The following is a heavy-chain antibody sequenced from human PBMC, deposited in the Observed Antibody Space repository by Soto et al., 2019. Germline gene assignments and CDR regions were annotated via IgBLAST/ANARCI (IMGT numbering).Heavy chain of an antibody. Sequence: EVQLVESGGGLVQPGGSLRLSCAASGFTFSSYWMHWVRQAPGKGLVWVSRMNSDGSSTSYADSVKGRFTISRDNSNNTMYLQMNRLNAEDTAVYDGARGEKAARHYYYHLGMAVWGQGTTVTVSS. CDR3: ARGEKAARHYYYHLGMAV. J-gene: IGHJ6*02. D-gene: IGHD6-6*01. V-gene: IGHV3-74*01. CDR2: MNSDGSST. CDR1: GFTFSSYW.